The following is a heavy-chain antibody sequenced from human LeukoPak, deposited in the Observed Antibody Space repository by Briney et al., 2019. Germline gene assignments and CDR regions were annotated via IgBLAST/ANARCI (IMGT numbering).Heavy chain of an antibody. J-gene: IGHJ4*02. V-gene: IGHV3-9*01. Sequence: AGGSLRLSCAASGFTFDDYAMHWVRQAPGKGLEWVSGISWNSGSIGYADSVKGRFTISRDNAKNSLYLQMNSLRAEDTALYYCAKGKWSGSYYGAFDYWGQGTLVTVSS. CDR1: GFTFDDYA. CDR3: AKGKWSGSYYGAFDY. CDR2: ISWNSGSI. D-gene: IGHD1-26*01.